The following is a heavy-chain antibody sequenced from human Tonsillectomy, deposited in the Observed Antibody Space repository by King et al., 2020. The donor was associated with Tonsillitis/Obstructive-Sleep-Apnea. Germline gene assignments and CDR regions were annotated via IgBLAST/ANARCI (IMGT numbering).Heavy chain of an antibody. CDR2: INYSGST. D-gene: IGHD5-24*01. J-gene: IGHJ4*02. Sequence: VQLQESGPGLVKPSETLSLTCTVSGGSISSYYWSWIRKHPGKGLEWVGYINYSGSTNYNHSLESRVTISLDTSKNQFSLKLSSVTAADTALYYCAKLKEYRYKASFDYWGQGTLVTVSS. V-gene: IGHV4-59*01. CDR3: AKLKEYRYKASFDY. CDR1: GGSISSYY.